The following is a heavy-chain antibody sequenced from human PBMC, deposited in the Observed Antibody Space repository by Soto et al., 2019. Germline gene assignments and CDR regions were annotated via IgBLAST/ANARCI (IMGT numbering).Heavy chain of an antibody. CDR3: ARGRQLVGYFYYYMDV. CDR2: ISAYNGDT. J-gene: IGHJ6*03. V-gene: IGHV1-18*01. CDR1: GYTFTNYG. D-gene: IGHD6-6*01. Sequence: VQLLQSGAEVKKPGASVKVSCKASGYTFTNYGITWVRQAPGQGLEWMGWISAYNGDTHYTQRLQGRVTMTTDTSTSTAYMELRGLRSDDTAVYYCARGRQLVGYFYYYMDVWGKGTTVTVSS.